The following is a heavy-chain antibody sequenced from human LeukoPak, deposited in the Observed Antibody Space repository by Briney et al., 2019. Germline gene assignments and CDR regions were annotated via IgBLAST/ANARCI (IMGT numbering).Heavy chain of an antibody. D-gene: IGHD1-26*01. V-gene: IGHV1-69*13. J-gene: IGHJ5*02. Sequence: VASVKVSCKASGGTFSNYAISWVRQAPGQGLEWMGGIIPIFGTANYAQKFQGRVTITADESTSTAYMELSSLRSEDTAVYYCARDYLTVGATGDWFDPWGQGTLVTVSS. CDR2: IIPIFGTA. CDR1: GGTFSNYA. CDR3: ARDYLTVGATGDWFDP.